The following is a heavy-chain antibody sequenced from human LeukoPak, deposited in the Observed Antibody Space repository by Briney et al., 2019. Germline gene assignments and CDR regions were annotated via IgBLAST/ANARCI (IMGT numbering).Heavy chain of an antibody. CDR2: MNPKSGNT. CDR3: ARASGFSLGELSFIDY. J-gene: IGHJ4*02. CDR1: GYTFTSYD. Sequence: GASVKVSCKASGYTFTSYDINWVRQVTGQGLEWMGWMNPKSGNTGYAQKFQGRVTMTRNTSISTAYMELSSLRSEDTAVYYCARASGFSLGELSFIDYWGQGTLVTVSS. D-gene: IGHD3-16*01. V-gene: IGHV1-8*02.